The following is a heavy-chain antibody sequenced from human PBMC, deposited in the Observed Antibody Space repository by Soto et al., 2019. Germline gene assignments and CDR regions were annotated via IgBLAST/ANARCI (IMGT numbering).Heavy chain of an antibody. D-gene: IGHD6-13*01. CDR1: GFSLSTTGVG. V-gene: IGHV2-5*01. Sequence: SGPTLVNPTQTLTLTCTFSGFSLSTTGVGVSWIRQPPGKALEWLALIYWHDDKRYSPSLKSGLTTTKDTSKNQVVLTMTNMDPVDTATYYCAHRGGAAVGLYYFDYWGQGALVTVSS. CDR3: AHRGGAAVGLYYFDY. J-gene: IGHJ4*02. CDR2: IYWHDDK.